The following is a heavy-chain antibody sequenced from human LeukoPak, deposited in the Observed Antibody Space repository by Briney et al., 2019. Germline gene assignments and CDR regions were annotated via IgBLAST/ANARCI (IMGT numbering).Heavy chain of an antibody. CDR1: AFIFSSYG. Sequence: PGGSLRLSCAASAFIFSSYGMHWVRQAPGKGLEWVAFIRFDGSDEYYADSMKGRFTISRDNSKNTLYLQMNSLRAEDTAVYYCAKDGQPSTRSYLCTHGLCYQDYWGQGTLVTVSS. CDR2: IRFDGSDE. D-gene: IGHD2-8*01. J-gene: IGHJ4*02. CDR3: AKDGQPSTRSYLCTHGLCYQDY. V-gene: IGHV3-30*02.